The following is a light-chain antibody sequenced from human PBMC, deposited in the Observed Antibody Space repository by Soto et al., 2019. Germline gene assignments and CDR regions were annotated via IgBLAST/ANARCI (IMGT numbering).Light chain of an antibody. CDR2: AAS. Sequence: DIQMTQSPSSLSASVGDRVTITCRASQSISSYLNWYQQKPGKAPKLLIYAASSLQSGVPSRFSGSGSGTDFTLTISSLQPEDCANYYCQQSYRTPRTFGQGTKLEIK. CDR1: QSISSY. J-gene: IGKJ2*02. CDR3: QQSYRTPRT. V-gene: IGKV1-39*01.